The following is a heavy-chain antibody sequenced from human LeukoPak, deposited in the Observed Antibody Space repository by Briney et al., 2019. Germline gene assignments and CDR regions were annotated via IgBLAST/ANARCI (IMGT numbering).Heavy chain of an antibody. J-gene: IGHJ4*02. CDR3: ARIEDYGSDSKWFEY. D-gene: IGHD4-23*01. V-gene: IGHV3-21*01. CDR1: GFTVSSYS. CDR2: ISSSSSYI. Sequence: GGSLRLSCAASGFTVSSYSMNWVRQAPGKGLEWDSSISSSSSYIYYADSVKGRFTISRDNAKNSLYLQMNSLRAEDTAVYYCARIEDYGSDSKWFEYWGQGTLVTVSS.